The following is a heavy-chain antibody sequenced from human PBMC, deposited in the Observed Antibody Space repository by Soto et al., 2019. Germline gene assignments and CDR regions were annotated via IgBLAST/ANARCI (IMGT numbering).Heavy chain of an antibody. V-gene: IGHV4-31*03. D-gene: IGHD5-18*01. CDR3: ARDRLMATAGTARHYFGLDV. CDR1: GGSIRSGGYY. CDR2: IYYSGNT. J-gene: IGHJ6*02. Sequence: SETLSLTCTVSGGSIRSGGYYWSWVRQNPRRGLEWIGNIYYSGNTYYNPSLKSRLTISVDTSENQFSLNLSSVTAADTAVYYCARDRLMATAGTARHYFGLDVWGQGTTVTVSS.